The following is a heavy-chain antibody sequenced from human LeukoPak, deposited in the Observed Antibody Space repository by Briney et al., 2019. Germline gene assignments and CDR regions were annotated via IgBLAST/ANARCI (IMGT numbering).Heavy chain of an antibody. CDR1: GFTFSSYG. CDR3: ARAEDYDSSGYVDAFDI. D-gene: IGHD3-22*01. V-gene: IGHV3-33*01. J-gene: IGHJ3*02. Sequence: GGSLRLSCAASGFTFSSYGMHWVRQAPGKGLEWVAVIGYDGSNKYYADSVKGRFSIFRDNSKNTLYLHMNSLRAEDTALYYCARAEDYDSSGYVDAFDIWGQGTMVTVSS. CDR2: IGYDGSNK.